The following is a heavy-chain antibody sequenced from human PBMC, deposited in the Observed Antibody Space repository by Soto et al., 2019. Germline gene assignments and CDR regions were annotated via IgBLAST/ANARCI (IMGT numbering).Heavy chain of an antibody. CDR1: GGSVASNSAA. Sequence: SQTLSLTCAISGGSVASNSAAWNWIRQSPSRGLEWLGRTYYRSKWYNDYAVSVKSRITLNPDTSKNQFSLQLNSVTPEDTAVYYCARDSAIYSSSLKNYFAYPAQRTLALVSS. J-gene: IGHJ4*02. V-gene: IGHV6-1*01. CDR2: TYYRSKWYN. D-gene: IGHD6-13*01. CDR3: ARDSAIYSSSLKNYFAY.